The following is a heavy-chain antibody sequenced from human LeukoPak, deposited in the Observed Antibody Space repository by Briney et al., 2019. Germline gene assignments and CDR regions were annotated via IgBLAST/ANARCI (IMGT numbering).Heavy chain of an antibody. D-gene: IGHD2-15*01. CDR2: IIPIFGTT. J-gene: IGHJ3*02. CDR3: ARDSCSGGSCRGAFDI. V-gene: IGHV1-69*13. Sequence: SVKVSCKASGGTFSSFGISWVRQAPGQGLEWMGGIIPIFGTTNYAQKFRGRVTITADEFMSTAYMELSSLRSEDTAVYYCARDSCSGGSCRGAFDIWGQGTMVTVSS. CDR1: GGTFSSFG.